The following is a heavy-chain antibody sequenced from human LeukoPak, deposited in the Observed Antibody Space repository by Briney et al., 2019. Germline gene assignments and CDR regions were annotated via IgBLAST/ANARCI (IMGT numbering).Heavy chain of an antibody. V-gene: IGHV4-31*03. CDR3: AREAIPAGTFDY. CDR1: GGSISSGGYY. D-gene: IGHD2-2*01. Sequence: SETLSLTCTVSGGSISSGGYYWSWIRQHPGKGLEWIGHIYYSGSTYYNPSLKSRVTISVDTSKNQFSLILGSVTAAGTAVYFCAREAIPAGTFDYWGQGTLVTVSS. CDR2: IYYSGST. J-gene: IGHJ4*02.